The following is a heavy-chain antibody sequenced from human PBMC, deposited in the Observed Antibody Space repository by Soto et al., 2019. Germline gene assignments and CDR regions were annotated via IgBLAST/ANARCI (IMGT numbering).Heavy chain of an antibody. CDR3: AKASYTISHDY. CDR2: ISGSASST. J-gene: IGHJ4*02. CDR1: GFTFTDYA. Sequence: PGGSLRLSCAASGFTFTDYAMTWVRQAPGKGLEWVSSISGSASSTFYAGSVKGRFTISRDNSRNTVSLQMNSLRAEDTAVYYCAKASYTISHDYWGQGTLVTVSS. D-gene: IGHD3-3*01. V-gene: IGHV3-23*01.